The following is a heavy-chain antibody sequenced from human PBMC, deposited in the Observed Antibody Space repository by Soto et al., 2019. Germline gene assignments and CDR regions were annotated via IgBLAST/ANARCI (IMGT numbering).Heavy chain of an antibody. Sequence: QVQMLQSGAEVKDPGSSVKVSCKASGYIFTKYAIAGVRQAPGQGLEWMGNHDNTNYGQKFQDRLTLTTDTSTSTSYMELRGLRSDDTAVYYCARVMVVPAARHEGVWFDPWGQGTLVTVSS. J-gene: IGHJ5*02. D-gene: IGHD2-2*01. CDR3: ARVMVVPAARHEGVWFDP. CDR1: GYIFTKYA. V-gene: IGHV1-18*01. CDR2: HDNT.